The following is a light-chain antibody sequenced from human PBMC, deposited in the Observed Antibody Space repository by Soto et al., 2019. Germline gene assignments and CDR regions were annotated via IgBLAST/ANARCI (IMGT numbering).Light chain of an antibody. Sequence: EILLTQSPGTLSLSPGERATLSCRASQSVSSNYLAWYQQKPGQAPRLLIYGASSRATGIPDRFSGSGSGTDFTLTISRLEPEDFAVYYCHQYDSSPLTFGGGTKVEIK. V-gene: IGKV3-20*01. J-gene: IGKJ4*01. CDR3: HQYDSSPLT. CDR1: QSVSSNY. CDR2: GAS.